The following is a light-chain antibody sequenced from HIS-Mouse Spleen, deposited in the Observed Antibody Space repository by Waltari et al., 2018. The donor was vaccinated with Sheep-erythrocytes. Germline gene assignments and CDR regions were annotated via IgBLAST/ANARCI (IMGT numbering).Light chain of an antibody. CDR3: QAWDSSTVV. J-gene: IGLJ2*01. CDR2: QDS. CDR1: KLGDKY. V-gene: IGLV3-1*01. Sequence: SYELTQPPSVSVSPGQTASITCSGDKLGDKYACWYQQKPGHSPVLVIYQDSKRPSGIPERFSGSKYGNTATLTISGTQAMDEADYYCQAWDSSTVVFGGGTKLTVL.